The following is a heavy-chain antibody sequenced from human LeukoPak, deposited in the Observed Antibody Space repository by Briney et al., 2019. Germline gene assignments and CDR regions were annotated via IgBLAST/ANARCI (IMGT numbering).Heavy chain of an antibody. V-gene: IGHV3-9*03. CDR2: ISWSSGSI. D-gene: IGHD1-26*01. CDR3: AKGRSYSYTAHPFDY. Sequence: GGSLRLSCTASGFTFDDYAMHWVRQAPGKGLEWVSGISWSSGSIGYVDSVKGRFTISRDSAKSSLYLQMNSLRAEDMAVYYCAKGRSYSYTAHPFDYWGQGTLVTVSS. CDR1: GFTFDDYA. J-gene: IGHJ4*02.